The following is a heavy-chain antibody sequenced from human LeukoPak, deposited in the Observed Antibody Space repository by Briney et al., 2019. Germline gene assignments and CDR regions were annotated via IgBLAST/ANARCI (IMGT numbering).Heavy chain of an antibody. CDR1: GFTFSSYA. Sequence: PGGSLRLSCAASGFTFSSYAMSWVRQAPGKGLEWVSAISGSGGSTYYADPVKGRFTISRDNSKNTLYLQMNSLRAEDTAVYYCAKDLEQWLFYYFDYWGQGTLVTVSS. J-gene: IGHJ4*02. CDR3: AKDLEQWLFYYFDY. CDR2: ISGSGGST. D-gene: IGHD6-19*01. V-gene: IGHV3-23*01.